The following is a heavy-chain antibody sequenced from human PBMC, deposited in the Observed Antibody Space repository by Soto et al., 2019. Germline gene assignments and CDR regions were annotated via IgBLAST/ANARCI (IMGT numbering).Heavy chain of an antibody. CDR1: GYSFTSYW. CDR3: ARQREVVVYHDAFDI. J-gene: IGHJ3*02. V-gene: IGHV5-51*01. CDR2: IYPGDSDT. D-gene: IGHD3-22*01. Sequence: PGESLKISCKGSGYSFTSYWIGWVRQMPGKGLEWMGIIYPGDSDTRYSPPFQGQVTISADKSISTAYLQWSSLKASDTAMYYCARQREVVVYHDAFDIWGQGTMVTVSS.